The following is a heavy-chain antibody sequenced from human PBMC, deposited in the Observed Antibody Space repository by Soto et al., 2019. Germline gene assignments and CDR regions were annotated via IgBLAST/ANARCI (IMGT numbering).Heavy chain of an antibody. Sequence: QVQLVESGGGVVQPGKSLRLSCAASGFTFTRHGMHWVRQAPGKGLEWVAVISYDGSAKYYVDSVKGRFTLSRDNSRNMLYLQMNSLRAEDTALYYCAKDSGVVSSSSSALRNNYYYMDVWGKGTTVTVSS. D-gene: IGHD6-6*01. J-gene: IGHJ6*03. CDR3: AKDSGVVSSSSSALRNNYYYMDV. CDR1: GFTFTRHG. V-gene: IGHV3-30*18. CDR2: ISYDGSAK.